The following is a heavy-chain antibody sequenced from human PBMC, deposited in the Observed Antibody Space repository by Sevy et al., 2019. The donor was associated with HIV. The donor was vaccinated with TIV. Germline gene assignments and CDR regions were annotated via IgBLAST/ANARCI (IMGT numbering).Heavy chain of an antibody. D-gene: IGHD1-1*01. CDR1: GFTFTSFS. V-gene: IGHV3-30-3*01. Sequence: GGSLRLSCAASGFTFTSFSMHWVRQAPGKGLEWVATISYDGSNKYYADSLKGRFTISRENSKNYLYLQMNSLRAEDTAVYCCALERLSSNVAEYFQNWGQGTLVTVSS. J-gene: IGHJ1*01. CDR3: ALERLSSNVAEYFQN. CDR2: ISYDGSNK.